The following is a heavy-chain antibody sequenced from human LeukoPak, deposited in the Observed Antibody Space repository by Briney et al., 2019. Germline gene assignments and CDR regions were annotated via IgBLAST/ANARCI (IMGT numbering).Heavy chain of an antibody. D-gene: IGHD2-2*01. CDR2: IYYSGST. V-gene: IGHV4-30-4*01. Sequence: SETLSLTCTVSGGSLSSGDYYWSWIRQPPGKGLEWIGYIYYSGSTYYNPSLKSRVTISVDTSKNQFSLKLSSVTAADTAVYYCARATSVVVPAAVNWFDPWGQGTLVTVSS. J-gene: IGHJ5*02. CDR1: GGSLSSGDYY. CDR3: ARATSVVVPAAVNWFDP.